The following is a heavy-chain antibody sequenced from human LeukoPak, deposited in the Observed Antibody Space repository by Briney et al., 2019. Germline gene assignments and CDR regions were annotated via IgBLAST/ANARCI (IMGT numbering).Heavy chain of an antibody. V-gene: IGHV4-39*07. CDR2: IYYSGST. J-gene: IGHJ4*02. CDR3: ARDSLYGGNRDY. CDR1: GGSISSSYY. D-gene: IGHD4-23*01. Sequence: SETLSLTCTVSGGSISSSYYSGWIRQPPGKGLEWIGSIYYSGSTYYNPSLKSRVTISVDTSKNQFSLKLSSVTAADTAVYYCARDSLYGGNRDYWGQGTLVTVSS.